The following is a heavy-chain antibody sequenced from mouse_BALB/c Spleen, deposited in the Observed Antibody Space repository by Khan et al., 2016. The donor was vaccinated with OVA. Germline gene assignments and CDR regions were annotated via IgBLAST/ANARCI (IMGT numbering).Heavy chain of an antibody. CDR3: AIGNWQSYYSDY. CDR1: GYTFTNYV. Sequence: EVQLQQSGPELVKPGASVKMSCKASGYTFTNYVLHWVKQKPGQGLEWIGYINPYNGGTKYNEKFKGKATLASDKSSITAYMELSSLTSEDSAVYYCAIGNWQSYYSDYWCHGTTLTLSS. V-gene: IGHV1S136*01. D-gene: IGHD4-1*01. J-gene: IGHJ2*01. CDR2: INPYNGGT.